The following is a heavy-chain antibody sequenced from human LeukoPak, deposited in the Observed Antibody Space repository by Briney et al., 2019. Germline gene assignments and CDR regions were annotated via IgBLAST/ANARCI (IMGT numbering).Heavy chain of an antibody. J-gene: IGHJ4*02. CDR1: GFTFSNAW. CDR3: AKDSTSGSYYLDY. CDR2: ISGSGGST. D-gene: IGHD1-26*01. Sequence: GGSLRLSCAASGFTFSNAWMSWVRQAPGKGLEWVSAISGSGGSTYYADSVKGRFTISRDNSKNTLYLQMNSLRAEDTAVYYCAKDSTSGSYYLDYWGQGTLVTVSS. V-gene: IGHV3-23*01.